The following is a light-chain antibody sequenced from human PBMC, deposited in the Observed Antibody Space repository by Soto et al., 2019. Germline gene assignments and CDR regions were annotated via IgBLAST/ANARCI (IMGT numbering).Light chain of an antibody. V-gene: IGLV2-14*01. CDR3: SSYTAPNTLYV. Sequence: QSVLTQPASVSGSPGQSITIPCTGTNSDVGGYNYVSWYQHHPGKAPKLMIYEVFNRPSGVSSRFSGSKSGSTASLTISGLKAEDEADYYCSSYTAPNTLYVFGTGTKVTVL. CDR1: NSDVGGYNY. J-gene: IGLJ1*01. CDR2: EVF.